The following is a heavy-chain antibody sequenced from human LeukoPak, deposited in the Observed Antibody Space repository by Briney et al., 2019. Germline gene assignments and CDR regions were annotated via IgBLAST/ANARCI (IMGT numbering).Heavy chain of an antibody. CDR2: INAGNGNT. CDR1: GYTFASFA. J-gene: IGHJ6*02. Sequence: GASVKVSCKASGYTFASFAMHWVRQAPGQRLEWMGWINAGNGNTKYSQKFQGRVTITRDTSASTVYMELSSLRSEDTVVYYCARDTPRRWLQLSFYYYYGMDVWGQGTTVTVSS. CDR3: ARDTPRRWLQLSFYYYYGMDV. D-gene: IGHD5-24*01. V-gene: IGHV1-3*01.